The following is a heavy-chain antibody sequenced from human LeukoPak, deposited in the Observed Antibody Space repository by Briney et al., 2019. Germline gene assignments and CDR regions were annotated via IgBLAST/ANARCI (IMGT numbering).Heavy chain of an antibody. CDR3: ATPTYYSGWDLRADAFAM. D-gene: IGHD1-26*01. V-gene: IGHV1-2*02. J-gene: IGHJ3*02. Sequence: ASVKVSFKASGYTFICYYMHWVRQAPGQGLEWMGWIYPNTGGTNSAQKFQGRVSMTSDTSISTACMEMSRLTSDDTAVYYCATPTYYSGWDLRADAFAMWGLGTMVTVSS. CDR2: IYPNTGGT. CDR1: GYTFICYY.